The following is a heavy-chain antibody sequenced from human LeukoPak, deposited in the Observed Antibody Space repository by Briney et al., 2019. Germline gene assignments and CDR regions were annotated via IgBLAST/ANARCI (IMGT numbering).Heavy chain of an antibody. CDR1: GYTFTSYG. J-gene: IGHJ3*02. Sequence: ASVKVSCKASGYTFTSYGISWVRQAPGQGLEWMGWISAYNGNTNYAQKRQGRVTMTTDTSTSTAYMELRSLRSDDTAVYYCARGGFRVGAANAFDIWGQGTMVTVSS. CDR2: ISAYNGNT. CDR3: ARGGFRVGAANAFDI. D-gene: IGHD1-26*01. V-gene: IGHV1-18*01.